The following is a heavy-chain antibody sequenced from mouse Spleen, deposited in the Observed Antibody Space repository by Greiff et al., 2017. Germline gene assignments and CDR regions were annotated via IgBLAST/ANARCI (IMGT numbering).Heavy chain of an antibody. J-gene: IGHJ1*01. CDR1: GFTFSDYG. V-gene: IGHV5-17*01. Sequence: DVHLVESGGGLVKPGGSLKLSCAASGFTFSDYGMHWVRQAPEKGLEWVAYISSGSSTIYYADTVKGRFTISRDNAKNTLFLQMTSLRSEDTAMYYCARRDYGRAHWYFDVWGAGTTVTVSS. D-gene: IGHD1-1*01. CDR3: ARRDYGRAHWYFDV. CDR2: ISSGSSTI.